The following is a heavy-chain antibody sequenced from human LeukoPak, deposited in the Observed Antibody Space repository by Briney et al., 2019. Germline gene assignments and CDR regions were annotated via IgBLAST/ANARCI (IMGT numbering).Heavy chain of an antibody. Sequence: GRSLRPSCAASGFTFSSYAMHWVRQAPGKGLEWVAVISYDGSHKYSADSVKGRFTISRDNSKNTLYLQMNSLRTEDTAVYFCSASRPHYGDYYGLDVWGHGTTVTVSS. D-gene: IGHD4/OR15-4a*01. V-gene: IGHV3-30*04. CDR2: ISYDGSHK. CDR1: GFTFSSYA. CDR3: SASRPHYGDYYGLDV. J-gene: IGHJ6*02.